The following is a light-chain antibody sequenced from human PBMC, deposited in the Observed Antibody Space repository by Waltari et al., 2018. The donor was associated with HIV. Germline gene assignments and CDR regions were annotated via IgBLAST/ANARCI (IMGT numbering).Light chain of an antibody. V-gene: IGLV1-40*01. CDR2: DNN. Sequence: QSVLTQPPSVSGAPGQRVTIPCTGSSSNIGAGYDVPWYQQLPGTAPKLLIYDNNNRPSGVPDRFSGSKSGTSASLAITGLQADDEADYYCQSYDISLSGLGVFGGGTKLTVL. CDR1: SSNIGAGYD. CDR3: QSYDISLSGLGV. J-gene: IGLJ3*02.